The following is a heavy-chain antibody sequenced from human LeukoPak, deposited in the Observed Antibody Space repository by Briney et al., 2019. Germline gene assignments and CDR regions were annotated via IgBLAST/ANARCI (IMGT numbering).Heavy chain of an antibody. CDR2: INSDGSSR. J-gene: IGHJ4*02. CDR3: ARDGSSGYGYFDY. D-gene: IGHD5-12*01. CDR1: GFTFSSYR. V-gene: IGHV3-74*01. Sequence: GGSLRLSCAASGFTFSSYRMYWVRQAPGKGLVWVSRINSDGSSRSYADSVKGRFTISRDNAKNSLYLQMNSLRAEDTAVYYCARDGSSGYGYFDYWGQGTLVTVSS.